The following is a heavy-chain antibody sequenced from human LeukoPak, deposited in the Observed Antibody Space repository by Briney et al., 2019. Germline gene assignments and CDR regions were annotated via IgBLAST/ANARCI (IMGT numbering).Heavy chain of an antibody. CDR3: AKDRGYYDSSGYYSDY. CDR1: GFTFSSYS. D-gene: IGHD3-22*01. Sequence: GGSLRLSCAASGFTFSSYSMNWVRQAPGKGLEWVSAISGSGGSTYYADSVKGRFTISRDNSKNTLYLQMNSLRAEDTAVYYCAKDRGYYDSSGYYSDYWGQGTLVTVSS. V-gene: IGHV3-23*01. CDR2: ISGSGGST. J-gene: IGHJ4*02.